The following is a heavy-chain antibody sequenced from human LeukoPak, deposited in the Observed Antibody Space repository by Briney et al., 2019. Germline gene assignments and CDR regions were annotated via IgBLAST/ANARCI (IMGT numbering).Heavy chain of an antibody. J-gene: IGHJ4*02. CDR2: IYYSGST. CDR3: AKRYCSSTTCYDDRGAFDY. CDR1: GGSISSYY. V-gene: IGHV4-59*08. D-gene: IGHD2-2*01. Sequence: SETLSLTCTVSGGSISSYYGNWIRQPPGKGLDWIGYIYYSGSTYYNPSLKSRVTISVDTSKSQFSLKLSSVTAADTAVYYCAKRYCSSTTCYDDRGAFDYWGQGTLVTVSS.